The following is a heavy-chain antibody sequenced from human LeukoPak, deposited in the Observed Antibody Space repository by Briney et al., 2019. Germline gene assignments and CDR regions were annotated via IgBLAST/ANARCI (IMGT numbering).Heavy chain of an antibody. V-gene: IGHV4-39*07. CDR2: IYSNGDIH. D-gene: IGHD1-14*01. J-gene: IGHJ4*02. CDR1: GGSISSSSYY. Sequence: SETLSLTRSVSGGSISSSSYYWNWIRQPPGKRLEWIGNIYSNGDIHSYTPSLKSRVTISLDTSKNQFSLKMRSVTAADTAVYYCATSRPPTTPFDHWGQGVLVIVSS. CDR3: ATSRPPTTPFDH.